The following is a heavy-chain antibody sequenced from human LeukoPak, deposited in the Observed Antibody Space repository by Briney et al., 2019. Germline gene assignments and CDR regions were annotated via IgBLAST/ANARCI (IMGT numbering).Heavy chain of an antibody. V-gene: IGHV1-18*01. D-gene: IGHD2-15*01. J-gene: IGHJ6*02. CDR3: ARVTGRYCSGGSCYYYYYGMDV. CDR2: ISANNGNT. CDR1: GYNFMSHN. Sequence: ASVKVSCKASSGYNFMSHNINWVRQAPGQGLEWMGWISANNGNTNYPQKFQGRVTMTTDTSTNTAYMELRSLRSDDTAVYYCARVTGRYCSGGSCYYYYYGMDVWGQGTTVTVSS.